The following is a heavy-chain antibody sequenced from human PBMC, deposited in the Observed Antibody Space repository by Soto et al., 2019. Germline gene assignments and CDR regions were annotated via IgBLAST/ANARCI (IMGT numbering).Heavy chain of an antibody. J-gene: IGHJ4*02. CDR1: GGSISRSNYY. D-gene: IGHD3-9*01. CDR3: AYNDYDILTGYYNSDY. CDR2: IYYSGST. V-gene: IGHV4-39*01. Sequence: SETLSLTCTVSGGSISRSNYYWGWIRQPPGKGLEWIGNIYYSGSTYYNPSLKSRVTISVDTSKNQFSLKLSSVTAADTAVYYCAYNDYDILTGYYNSDYWGQGTLVTVPQ.